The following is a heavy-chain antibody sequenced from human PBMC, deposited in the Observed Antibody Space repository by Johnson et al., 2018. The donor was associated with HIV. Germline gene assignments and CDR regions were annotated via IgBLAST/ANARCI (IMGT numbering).Heavy chain of an antibody. D-gene: IGHD2-2*02. CDR2: MWYDGSHL. CDR3: AKDRYTENDAFDI. V-gene: IGHV3-33*03. CDR1: GFTLSSHG. Sequence: QMLLVESGGGVVQPGRSLTLSCAASGFTLSSHGIHWVRQAPGKGLEWVAIMWYDGSHLGCADSVKDRFTISRDVSKNTVYLQMSSLKPEDTALYYCAKDRYTENDAFDIWGQGTMVTVSS. J-gene: IGHJ3*02.